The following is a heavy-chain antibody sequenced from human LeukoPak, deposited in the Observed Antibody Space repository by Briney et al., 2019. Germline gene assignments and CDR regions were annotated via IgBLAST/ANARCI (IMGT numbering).Heavy chain of an antibody. D-gene: IGHD3-10*01. CDR2: IYYSGST. V-gene: IGHV4-39*01. CDR1: GGSISSSSYY. Sequence: SATLSLTCTVSGGSISSSSYYWGWIRQPPGKGLEWIGSIYYSGSTYYNPSHRSRVAISVYTSKHQLSLKLSSVTAADTAVYYCATGSYYNVGFDYWGQGTLVTVSS. CDR3: ATGSYYNVGFDY. J-gene: IGHJ4*02.